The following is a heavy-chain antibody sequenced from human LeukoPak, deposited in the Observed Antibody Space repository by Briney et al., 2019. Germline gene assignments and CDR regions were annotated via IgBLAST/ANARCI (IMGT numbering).Heavy chain of an antibody. D-gene: IGHD5-12*01. CDR1: GFTFSSYG. J-gene: IGHJ3*02. Sequence: GGSLRLSCAASGFTFSSYGMHWVRQAPGKGLEWVAFIRYDGSNKYYADSVKGRFTISRDNSKNTPYLQMNSLRAEDTAVYYCARSSGYDVDAFDIWGQGTMVTVSS. V-gene: IGHV3-30*02. CDR2: IRYDGSNK. CDR3: ARSSGYDVDAFDI.